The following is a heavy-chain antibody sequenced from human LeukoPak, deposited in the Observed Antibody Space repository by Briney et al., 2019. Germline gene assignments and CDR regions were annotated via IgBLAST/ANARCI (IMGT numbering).Heavy chain of an antibody. CDR2: VKPDTNDK. CDR3: ARDDTQGRGNEYYDALDL. CDR1: GFIFSNYW. V-gene: IGHV3-7*01. D-gene: IGHD1-26*01. Sequence: GGSLRLSCVTSGFIFSNYWMTWVRQAPGKGLEWVANVKPDTNDKNFVDSVKGRFTISTDSAKRSVYLQMNSLRVEDTAVYYCARDDTQGRGNEYYDALDLWGQGTIVTVSS. J-gene: IGHJ3*01.